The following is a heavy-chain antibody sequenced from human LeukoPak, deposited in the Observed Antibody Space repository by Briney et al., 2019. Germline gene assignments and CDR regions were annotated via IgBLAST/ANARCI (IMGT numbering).Heavy chain of an antibody. Sequence: PGGSLRLSCAASGFTVSTNYMSWVRQAPGKGLEWVSVIYSGGSTYYADSVKGRFTISRDNSKNTLYLQMNSLRAEDTAVYYCAKVLTQYGSGSYSPKHYYYYYYMDVWGKGTTVTVSS. V-gene: IGHV3-53*01. D-gene: IGHD3-10*01. J-gene: IGHJ6*03. CDR1: GFTVSTNY. CDR3: AKVLTQYGSGSYSPKHYYYYYYMDV. CDR2: IYSGGST.